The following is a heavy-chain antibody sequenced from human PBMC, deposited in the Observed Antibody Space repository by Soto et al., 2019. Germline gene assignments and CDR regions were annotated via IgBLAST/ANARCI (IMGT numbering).Heavy chain of an antibody. CDR2: ISYDGSNK. CDR3: ARDSARGYYASFDY. J-gene: IGHJ4*02. CDR1: GFTFSSYA. D-gene: IGHD3-10*01. V-gene: IGHV3-30-3*01. Sequence: PXGSLRLSCSAAGFTFSSYAMHWVRQAPGKGLEWVAVISYDGSNKYYADSVKGRFTISRDNSKNTLYLQMNSLRAEDTAVYYCARDSARGYYASFDYWGQGTLVTVSS.